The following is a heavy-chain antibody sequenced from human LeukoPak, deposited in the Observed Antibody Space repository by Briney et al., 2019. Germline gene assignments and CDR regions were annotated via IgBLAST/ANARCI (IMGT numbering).Heavy chain of an antibody. J-gene: IGHJ4*02. Sequence: PGGSLRLSCAASGFTFSSYSMNWVRQAPGKGLEWVSSISTSSIYIYYADSVKGRFTISRGNAKNSLYLQMNSLRAEDTALYYCARTLYYYDSSGYYLNPVDYWGQGTLVTVSS. V-gene: IGHV3-21*04. CDR1: GFTFSSYS. CDR2: ISTSSIYI. CDR3: ARTLYYYDSSGYYLNPVDY. D-gene: IGHD3-22*01.